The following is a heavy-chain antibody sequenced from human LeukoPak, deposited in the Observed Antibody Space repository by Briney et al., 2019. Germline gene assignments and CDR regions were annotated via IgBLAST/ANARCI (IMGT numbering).Heavy chain of an antibody. Sequence: GGSLRLSCAASGFTFSSSVMSWVRQAPGKGLEWVSAISGSGGSTYYADSVKGRFTISRDNSKNTLYLQMNSLRAEDTAVYYCAKQSGVYCSGGSCYYYYYMDVWGKGTTVTVSS. CDR2: ISGSGGST. CDR1: GFTFSSSV. J-gene: IGHJ6*03. D-gene: IGHD2-15*01. CDR3: AKQSGVYCSGGSCYYYYYMDV. V-gene: IGHV3-23*01.